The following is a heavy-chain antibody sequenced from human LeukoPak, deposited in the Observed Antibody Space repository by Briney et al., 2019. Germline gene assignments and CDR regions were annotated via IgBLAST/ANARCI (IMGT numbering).Heavy chain of an antibody. J-gene: IGHJ4*02. CDR1: GYIFTSQW. Sequence: GASLKISCKCSGYIFTSQWIGWVRQMPGKGLEWMGIIYPGDSDARYSPSFQGQVTISVDKSISTAYLQWSSLKASDTAMYYCARCYGGNLNFDFWGQGTLVTVSS. CDR2: IYPGDSDA. CDR3: ARCYGGNLNFDF. D-gene: IGHD4-23*01. V-gene: IGHV5-51*01.